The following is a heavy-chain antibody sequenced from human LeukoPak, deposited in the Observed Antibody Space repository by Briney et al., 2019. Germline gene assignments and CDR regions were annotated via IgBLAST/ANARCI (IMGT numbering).Heavy chain of an antibody. J-gene: IGHJ6*02. CDR2: VR. CDR1: GGSITSDY. CDR3: ARVATGLQYGMDV. V-gene: IGHV4-59*01. D-gene: IGHD3-16*01. Sequence: SETLSLTCTVSGGSITSDYWNWIRQPPGKGLEWIGFVRHYNPSLKSRVTISVDVSKNHFSLELTSVTAADTAVYYCARVATGLQYGMDVWGQGTTVTVSS.